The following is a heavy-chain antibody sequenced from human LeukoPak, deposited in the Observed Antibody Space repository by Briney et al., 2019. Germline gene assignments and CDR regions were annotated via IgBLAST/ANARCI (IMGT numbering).Heavy chain of an antibody. D-gene: IGHD3-9*01. J-gene: IGHJ4*02. V-gene: IGHV1-18*01. CDR2: ISAYNGNT. CDR3: ARGYYYYDILTGHDY. Sequence: ASVKVSCKASGYTFTSYGISWVRQAPGQGLEWTGWISAYNGNTNYAQKLQGRVTMTTDTSTSTAYMELRSLRPDDTAVYYCARGYYYYDILTGHDYWGQGTLVTVSS. CDR1: GYTFTSYG.